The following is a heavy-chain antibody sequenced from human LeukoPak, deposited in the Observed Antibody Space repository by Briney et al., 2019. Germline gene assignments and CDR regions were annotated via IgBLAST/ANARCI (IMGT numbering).Heavy chain of an antibody. CDR1: GDSISNYY. D-gene: IGHD3-22*01. J-gene: IGHJ4*01. Sequence: SETLSLTCTVSGDSISNYYWSWIRQPPGKGLEWIGYIYYSGITNYSPSLKSRVTISVDTSKNQFSLKLSSATAADTAVYYCARASYYYDTRGFDYWGQGALVTVSS. CDR3: ARASYYYDTRGFDY. V-gene: IGHV4-59*01. CDR2: IYYSGIT.